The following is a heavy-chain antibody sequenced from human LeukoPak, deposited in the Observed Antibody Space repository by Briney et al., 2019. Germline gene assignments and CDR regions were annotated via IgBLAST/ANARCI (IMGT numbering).Heavy chain of an antibody. D-gene: IGHD3-10*01. CDR2: IYYSGST. V-gene: IGHV4-59*01. CDR1: GGSISSYY. Sequence: KPSETLSLTCTVTGGSISSYYWSWIRQPPGKGLEWIWYIYYSGSTNYNPSLKSRVTISVDTSKNQFSLKLSSVTAADTAVYYCARVGQLLWFGELSLAFDIWGQGTMVTVSS. CDR3: ARVGQLLWFGELSLAFDI. J-gene: IGHJ3*02.